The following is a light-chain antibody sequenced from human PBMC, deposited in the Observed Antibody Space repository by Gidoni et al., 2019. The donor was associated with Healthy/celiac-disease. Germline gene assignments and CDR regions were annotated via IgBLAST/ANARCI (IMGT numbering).Light chain of an antibody. J-gene: IGKJ2*01. V-gene: IGKV3-11*01. CDR3: QQRCDWPHRYT. Sequence: EIVLTQSPATLSLSPGERATLSCRASQSVSSYLAGSQQKPAQPPRLLIYDASNRATAIPARFSGSGSCTDVTITISSLVPEDVAVDYYQQRCDWPHRYTFGQGTKLEIK. CDR1: QSVSSY. CDR2: DAS.